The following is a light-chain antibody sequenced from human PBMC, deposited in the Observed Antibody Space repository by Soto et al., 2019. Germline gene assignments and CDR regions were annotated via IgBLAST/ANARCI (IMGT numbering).Light chain of an antibody. CDR2: DAS. Sequence: EILMPQSPAPLSLSPGERATLSCRASQSVSSYLAWYQQKPGQAHRLLIYDASNRATGIPARFSGSGSGTDFTLTISSLEPEEFAVYDCQQRSNRSITVGHGTRLGIK. CDR1: QSVSSY. CDR3: QQRSNRSIT. V-gene: IGKV3-11*01. J-gene: IGKJ5*01.